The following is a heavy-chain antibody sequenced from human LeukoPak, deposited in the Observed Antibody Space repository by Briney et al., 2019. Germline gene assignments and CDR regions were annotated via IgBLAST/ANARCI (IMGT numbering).Heavy chain of an antibody. V-gene: IGHV3-21*01. CDR1: GFTFSSYS. CDR2: ISSSSSYI. CDR3: ARDNRNGYFDY. Sequence: SGGSLRLSCTASGFTFSSYSMNWVRQAPGKGLEWVSSISSSSSYIYYADSVKGRFTISRDNAKNSLYLQMNSLRADDTAVYYCARDNRNGYFDYWGQGTLVTVSS. D-gene: IGHD1-1*01. J-gene: IGHJ4*02.